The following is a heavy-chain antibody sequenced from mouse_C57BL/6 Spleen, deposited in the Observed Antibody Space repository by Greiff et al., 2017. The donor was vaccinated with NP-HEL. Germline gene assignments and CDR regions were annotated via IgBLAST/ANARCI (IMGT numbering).Heavy chain of an antibody. CDR2: ISDGGSYT. D-gene: IGHD2-1*01. V-gene: IGHV5-4*01. Sequence: EVKVVESGGGLVKPGGSLKLSCAASGFTFSSYAMSWVRQTPEKRLEWVATISDGGSYTYYPDNVKGRFTISRDNAKNNLYLQMSHLKSEDTAMYYCARDQEGGNYDYAMDYWGQGTSVTVSS. CDR3: ARDQEGGNYDYAMDY. CDR1: GFTFSSYA. J-gene: IGHJ4*01.